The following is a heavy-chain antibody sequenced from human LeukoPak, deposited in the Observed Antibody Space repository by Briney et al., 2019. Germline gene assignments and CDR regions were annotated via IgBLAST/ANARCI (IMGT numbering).Heavy chain of an antibody. Sequence: GGSLRLSCAASGFTFSDYYMSWIRQAPGKGLEWVSYISSSGSTIYYADSVKGRFTISRDNAKNSLYLQMNSLRAEDTAVYYCARTLPDNIVVVPAATRYELGGMDVWGKGTTVTVSS. CDR1: GFTFSDYY. V-gene: IGHV3-11*01. D-gene: IGHD2-2*01. CDR3: ARTLPDNIVVVPAATRYELGGMDV. J-gene: IGHJ6*04. CDR2: ISSSGSTI.